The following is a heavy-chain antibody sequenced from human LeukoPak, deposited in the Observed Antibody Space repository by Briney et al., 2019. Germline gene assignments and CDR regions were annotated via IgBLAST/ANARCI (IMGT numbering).Heavy chain of an antibody. V-gene: IGHV3-23*01. CDR3: AKGRSMTTVTTYFDY. Sequence: GGSLRLHGAASGFTFSSYAMSWVRQAPGKGMECVSAVSGSGGSTYYADSVKRRFTISRDNSKYTLYLQMNSLRAVDTAVYYCAKGRSMTTVTTYFDYWGQGTLVTVSS. CDR1: GFTFSSYA. J-gene: IGHJ4*02. CDR2: VSGSGGST. D-gene: IGHD4-17*01.